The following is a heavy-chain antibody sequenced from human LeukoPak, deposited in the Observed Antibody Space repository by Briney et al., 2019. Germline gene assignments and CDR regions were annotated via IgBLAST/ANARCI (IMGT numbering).Heavy chain of an antibody. CDR2: ISWDGGST. Sequence: GGPLRLSCAASGFTFDDYTMHWVRQAPGKGLEWVSLISWDGGSTYYADSVRGRFTISRDNAKNSLYLQMNSLRAEDTAVYYCARDGDSIKDYYDSSGVVADAFDIWGQGTMVTVSS. J-gene: IGHJ3*02. CDR1: GFTFDDYT. CDR3: ARDGDSIKDYYDSSGVVADAFDI. V-gene: IGHV3-43*01. D-gene: IGHD3-22*01.